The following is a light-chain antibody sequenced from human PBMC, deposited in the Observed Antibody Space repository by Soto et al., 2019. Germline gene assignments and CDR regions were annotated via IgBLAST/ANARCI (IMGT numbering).Light chain of an antibody. J-gene: IGLJ1*01. V-gene: IGLV2-14*01. Sequence: QSALTQPASVSGSPGQSITISCTGTSSDVGGYNYVSWYQQHPGKAPKLMIYDVSNRPSGVSNRFSGSKSGTTASLAISGLQAEDEADYYCSSYTGSSNLHVFGTGTKLTVL. CDR2: DVS. CDR3: SSYTGSSNLHV. CDR1: SSDVGGYNY.